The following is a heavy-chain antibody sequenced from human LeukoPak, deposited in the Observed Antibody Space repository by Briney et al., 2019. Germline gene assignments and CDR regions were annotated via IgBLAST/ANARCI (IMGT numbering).Heavy chain of an antibody. V-gene: IGHV3-48*01. CDR2: ISSSSSTI. Sequence: PGGSLRLSCAASGFTFSSYSMNWVRQAPGKGLEWVSYISSSSSTIYYADSVKGRFTISRDNAKNSLYLQMNSLRAEDTAVYYCARVNYYYYYYYMDVWGKGTTVTVSS. CDR1: GFTFSSYS. D-gene: IGHD1-7*01. J-gene: IGHJ6*03. CDR3: ARVNYYYYYYYMDV.